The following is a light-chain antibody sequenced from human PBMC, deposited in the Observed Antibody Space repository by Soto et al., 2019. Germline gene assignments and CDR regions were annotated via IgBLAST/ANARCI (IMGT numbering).Light chain of an antibody. CDR1: QTITAR. J-gene: IGKJ4*01. CDR3: QQYNTFSLT. CDR2: DAS. V-gene: IGKV1-5*01. Sequence: DIVMTQSPSTLSGSVGDRVTITCRASQTITARLAWYQQKPGKAPKLLIYDASILERGVPSRFSGSGSGKEFTLTISSLQPDDFATYYCQQYNTFSLTFGGGTKVDIK.